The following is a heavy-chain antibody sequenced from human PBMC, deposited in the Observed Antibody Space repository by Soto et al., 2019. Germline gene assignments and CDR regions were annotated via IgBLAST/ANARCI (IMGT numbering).Heavy chain of an antibody. CDR3: ARVGFQAARRYYYYGMDV. Sequence: SQTLSLTCVISGDSVSSNIAAWNWIRQSPSRGLEWLGRTYYRSKWYNDYAVSVKSRITINPDTSKNQFSLQLNSVTPEDTAVYYCARVGFQAARRYYYYGMDVWGQGTTVTVSS. D-gene: IGHD6-6*01. J-gene: IGHJ6*02. CDR2: TYYRSKWYN. CDR1: GDSVSSNIAA. V-gene: IGHV6-1*01.